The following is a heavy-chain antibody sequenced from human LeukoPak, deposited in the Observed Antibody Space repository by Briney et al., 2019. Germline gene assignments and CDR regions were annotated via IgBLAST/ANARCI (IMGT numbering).Heavy chain of an antibody. CDR3: AKGASRYLLRYFDKNDYYYYGMDV. CDR1: EFTVSGNY. D-gene: IGHD3-9*01. Sequence: QSGGSLRLSCAASEFTVSGNYMNWVRQAPGKGLEWVSVIYSGGSTYYADSVKGRFTISRDNSKNTLYLQMNSLRAEDTAVYYCAKGASRYLLRYFDKNDYYYYGMDVWGQGTTVTVSS. V-gene: IGHV3-53*01. J-gene: IGHJ6*02. CDR2: IYSGGST.